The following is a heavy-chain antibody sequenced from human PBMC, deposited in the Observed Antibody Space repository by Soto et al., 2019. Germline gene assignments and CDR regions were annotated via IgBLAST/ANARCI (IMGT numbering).Heavy chain of an antibody. D-gene: IGHD2-2*03. V-gene: IGHV3-15*07. CDR1: GFTFSNAW. CDR3: TSVDIVVVPAGSYGMDV. J-gene: IGHJ6*02. Sequence: GGSLRLSCAASGFTFSNAWMNWVRQAPGKGLEWVGRIKSKTDGGTTDYAAPVKGRFTISRDDSKNTLYLQMNSLKTEDTAVYYCTSVDIVVVPAGSYGMDVWGQGTTVTVSS. CDR2: IKSKTDGGTT.